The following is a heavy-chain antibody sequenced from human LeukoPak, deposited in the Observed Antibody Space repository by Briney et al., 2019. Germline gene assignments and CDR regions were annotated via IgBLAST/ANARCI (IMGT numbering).Heavy chain of an antibody. Sequence: GGSLRLSCAASGFTFNTYNMNWVRQAPGKGLEWVSGINWNGGSTGYADSVKGRFTISRDNAKNSLYLQMNSLRAEDTALYYCARGRGGYSYGYSHYFDYWGQGTLVTVSS. CDR1: GFTFNTYN. D-gene: IGHD5-18*01. V-gene: IGHV3-20*04. CDR2: INWNGGST. CDR3: ARGRGGYSYGYSHYFDY. J-gene: IGHJ4*02.